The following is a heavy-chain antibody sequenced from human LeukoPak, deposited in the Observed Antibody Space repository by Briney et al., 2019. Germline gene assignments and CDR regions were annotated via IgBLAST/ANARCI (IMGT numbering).Heavy chain of an antibody. J-gene: IGHJ5*02. CDR1: GYTFTSYG. CDR2: MNPNSGNT. V-gene: IGHV1-8*02. CDR3: ARVYPPVVAATRLRWFDP. D-gene: IGHD2-15*01. Sequence: GASVTVSCKASGYTFTSYGISWVRQATGQGLEWMGWMNPNSGNTGYAQKFQGRVAMTRNTSISTAYMELSSLRSEDTAVYYCARVYPPVVAATRLRWFDPWGQGTLVTVSS.